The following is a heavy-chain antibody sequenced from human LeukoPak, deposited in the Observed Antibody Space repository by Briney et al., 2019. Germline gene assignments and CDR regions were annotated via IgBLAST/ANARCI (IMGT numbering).Heavy chain of an antibody. J-gene: IGHJ4*02. V-gene: IGHV3-23*01. CDR3: ASNFLGVGNIDY. CDR2: ISGSGGST. CDR1: GFTFSSYA. Sequence: GGSLRLSCAASGFTFSSYAMSWVRQAPGKGLEWVSAISGSGGSTYYADSVKGRFTISRDNSKNTLYLQMNSVRAEDTAVYYCASNFLGVGNIDYWGQGTLVTVSA. D-gene: IGHD2/OR15-2a*01.